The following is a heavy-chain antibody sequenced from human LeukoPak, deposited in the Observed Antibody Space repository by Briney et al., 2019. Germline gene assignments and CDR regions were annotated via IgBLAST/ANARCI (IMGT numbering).Heavy chain of an antibody. J-gene: IGHJ4*02. V-gene: IGHV4-38-2*01. D-gene: IGHD3-10*01. Sequence: SETLSLTCAVSGYSISSGYYWGWIRQPPGKGREWIGSIYHSGSTYYNPSLKSRVTISVDTSKNQFSLKLSSVTAADTAVYYCARRRYYGSVIDYWGQGTLVTVSS. CDR2: IYHSGST. CDR3: ARRRYYGSVIDY. CDR1: GYSISSGYY.